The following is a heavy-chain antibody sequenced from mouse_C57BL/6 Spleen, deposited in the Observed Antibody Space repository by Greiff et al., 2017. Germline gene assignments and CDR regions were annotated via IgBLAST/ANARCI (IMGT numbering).Heavy chain of an antibody. J-gene: IGHJ2*01. V-gene: IGHV5-6*01. Sequence: DVQLVESGGDLVKPGGSLKLSFAASGFTFSSYGMSWVRQTPDKRLEWVATISSGGSYTYYPDSVKGRFTISRDNAKNTLYLQMSSLKSEDTAMYYCARLYGNYLDYWGQGTTLTVSS. CDR1: GFTFSSYG. CDR2: ISSGGSYT. D-gene: IGHD2-1*01. CDR3: ARLYGNYLDY.